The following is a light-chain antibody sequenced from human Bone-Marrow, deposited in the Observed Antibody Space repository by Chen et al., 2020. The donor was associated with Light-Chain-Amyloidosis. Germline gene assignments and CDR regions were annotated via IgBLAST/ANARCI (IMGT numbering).Light chain of an antibody. V-gene: IGKV3-11*01. J-gene: IGKJ4*01. CDR3: QHRGGWPPLS. CDR2: DAS. Sequence: EVVFTQSPATLSLSPGERATLSCRASQTISTHLVWYQQKPGQVPRLLIYDASTRATVIPARFSGSGSGTDFTLSISSLEAEDFAVYYCQHRGGWPPLSFGGGTKIEIK. CDR1: QTISTH.